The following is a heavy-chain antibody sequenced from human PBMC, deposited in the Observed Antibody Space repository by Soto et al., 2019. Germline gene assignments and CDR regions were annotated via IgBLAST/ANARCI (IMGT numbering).Heavy chain of an antibody. CDR2: IIPIYGTA. D-gene: IGHD3-3*01. CDR1: GGTFSSYA. J-gene: IGHJ3*02. Sequence: QVQLVQSGAEVKQPGSSVKVSCKASGGTFSSYAISWVRQAPGQGLEWMGGIIPIYGTANYAQKFQGRVPITADESTSTAYMELRSMSSEDTAVYYCSGGREAIFGVVMRIDAFDICVEGTMVTVSS. V-gene: IGHV1-69*01. CDR3: SGGREAIFGVVMRIDAFDI.